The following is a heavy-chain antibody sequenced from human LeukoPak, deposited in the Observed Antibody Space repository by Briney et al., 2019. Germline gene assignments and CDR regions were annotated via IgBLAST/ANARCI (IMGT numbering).Heavy chain of an antibody. Sequence: GGSLRLSCAASGFTFSSYAMSWVRQAPRKGLEWVSAISDSGGSTYYADSVKGRFTISRDNSKNTLYLQMNSLRAEDTAVYYCAKAYDFWSGPPGDYWGQGTLVTVSS. V-gene: IGHV3-23*01. CDR3: AKAYDFWSGPPGDY. CDR1: GFTFSSYA. D-gene: IGHD3-3*01. CDR2: ISDSGGST. J-gene: IGHJ4*02.